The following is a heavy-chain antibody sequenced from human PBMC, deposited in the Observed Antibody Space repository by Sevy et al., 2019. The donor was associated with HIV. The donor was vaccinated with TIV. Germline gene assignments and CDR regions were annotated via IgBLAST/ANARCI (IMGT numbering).Heavy chain of an antibody. CDR2: IKQDGSEK. J-gene: IGHJ4*02. D-gene: IGHD3-3*01. V-gene: IGHV3-7*01. CDR3: ASAADYDFWSGYSYFDY. Sequence: GGSLRLSCAASGFTFSSYWMSWVRQAPGKGLEWVANIKQDGSEKYYVDSVKGRFTISRDNAKNSLYLQMNSLRAEDTAVYYCASAADYDFWSGYSYFDYWGPGTLVTVSS. CDR1: GFTFSSYW.